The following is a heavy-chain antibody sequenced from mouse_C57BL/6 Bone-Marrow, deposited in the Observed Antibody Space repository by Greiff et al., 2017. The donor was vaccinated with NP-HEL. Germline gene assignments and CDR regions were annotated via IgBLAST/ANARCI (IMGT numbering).Heavy chain of an antibody. CDR3: ARWGGYYAMDY. CDR1: GFTFTDYY. CDR2: IRNKANGYTT. J-gene: IGHJ4*01. V-gene: IGHV7-3*01. Sequence: EVMLVESGGGLVQPGGSLSLSCAASGFTFTDYYMSWVRQPPGTALAWLGFIRNKANGYTTEYSASVKGRFTISRDNSQSILYLQRNALRAEDSATYDCARWGGYYAMDYWGQGTSVTVSS.